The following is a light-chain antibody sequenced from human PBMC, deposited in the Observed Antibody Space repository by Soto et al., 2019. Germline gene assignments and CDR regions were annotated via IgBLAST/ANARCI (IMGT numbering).Light chain of an antibody. J-gene: IGKJ2*01. CDR3: QQDGSSPPFT. Sequence: EIVLTQSPGNLSLSTGERATLYCSASQSVSSRYLAWYQQKPGQAPRLLMYGASKRATGIPDRFSGSGSGTVFTLTISRLEPQDVAVYFCQQDGSSPPFTFGQGTKVEIK. CDR2: GAS. CDR1: QSVSSRY. V-gene: IGKV3-20*01.